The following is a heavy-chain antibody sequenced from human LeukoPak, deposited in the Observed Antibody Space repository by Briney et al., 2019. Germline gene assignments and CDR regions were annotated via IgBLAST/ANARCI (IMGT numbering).Heavy chain of an antibody. CDR2: MYYSGST. CDR1: GGSISSYY. Sequence: SETLSLTCTVSGGSISSYYWSWIRQPPGKGLEWIGYMYYSGSTNYKSSLKSRVTISVDTSKNQFFLKLSSVTAADTAVYYCARTTEGGYSYGYFYYYYMDVWGKGTTVTISS. J-gene: IGHJ6*03. V-gene: IGHV4-59*01. D-gene: IGHD5-18*01. CDR3: ARTTEGGYSYGYFYYYYMDV.